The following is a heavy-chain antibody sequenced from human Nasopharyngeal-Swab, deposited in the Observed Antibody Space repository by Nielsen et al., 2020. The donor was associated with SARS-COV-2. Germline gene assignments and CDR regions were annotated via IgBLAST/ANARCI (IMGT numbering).Heavy chain of an antibody. CDR1: GGSISNYY. CDR3: ARGADSSGYSMYYFDY. CDR2: IYYSGST. D-gene: IGHD3-22*01. V-gene: IGHV4-59*01. J-gene: IGHJ4*02. Sequence: SETLSLTCTVSGGSISNYYWNWIRQPPGKGLEWIGYIYYSGSTNYNPSLKSRVTISVDTSKNQFSLKLSPVTAADTAVYYCARGADSSGYSMYYFDYWGQGTLVTVSS.